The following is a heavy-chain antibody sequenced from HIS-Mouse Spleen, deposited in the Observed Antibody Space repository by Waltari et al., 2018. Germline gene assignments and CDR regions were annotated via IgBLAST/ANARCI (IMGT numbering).Heavy chain of an antibody. D-gene: IGHD6-13*01. J-gene: IGHJ1*01. CDR1: RGSFSGIY. V-gene: IGHV4-34*01. CDR3: ARRGIAAAGKYFQH. CDR2: INHSGST. Sequence: QVQLQQWGAGLLKPSETLSLTCAVYRGSFSGIYWSWTPQPPGKGLEWIGEINHSGSTNYNPSLKSRVTISVDTSKNQFSLKLSSVTAADTAVYYCARRGIAAAGKYFQHWGQGTLVTVSS.